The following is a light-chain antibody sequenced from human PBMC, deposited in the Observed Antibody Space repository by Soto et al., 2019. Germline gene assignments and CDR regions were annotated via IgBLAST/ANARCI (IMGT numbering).Light chain of an antibody. CDR2: GAS. CDR3: QQYVTSLT. Sequence: ETVMMQSPGTLSLSPGERATLSCRASQSVTSNYLAWYQQKPGQAPRLLIYGASSRATGIPDRFSGSGSGTDFTLTISRLEPEDFAVYYCQQYVTSLTFGGGTKVDIK. V-gene: IGKV3-20*01. J-gene: IGKJ4*01. CDR1: QSVTSNY.